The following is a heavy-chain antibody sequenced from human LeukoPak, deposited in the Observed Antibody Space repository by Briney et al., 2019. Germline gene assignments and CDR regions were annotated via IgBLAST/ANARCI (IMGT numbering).Heavy chain of an antibody. Sequence: GGSLRLSCTVSGFTVSSNSMSWVRQAPGKGLEWVSFIYSDNTHYSDSVTGRCTISIGNSKNTLYLQMNSLRAEDTALYYCAKDQNAYNYVFDYWGQGTLVTVSS. V-gene: IGHV3-53*01. J-gene: IGHJ4*02. CDR3: AKDQNAYNYVFDY. D-gene: IGHD5-24*01. CDR2: IYSDNT. CDR1: GFTVSSNS.